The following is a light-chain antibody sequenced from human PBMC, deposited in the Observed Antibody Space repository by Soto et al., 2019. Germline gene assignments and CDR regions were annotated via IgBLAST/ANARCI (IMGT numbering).Light chain of an antibody. J-gene: IGLJ1*01. V-gene: IGLV2-14*03. CDR3: SSYSTGGSYV. CDR2: DVS. CDR1: SSDVGGYNS. Sequence: QSVLTQPASVSGSPGQSIAISCTGTSSDVGGYNSASWYQQHPGKAPKLLIYDVSNRPSGVSNRFSGSKSGNTASLTFSGLQAEDEADYYCSSYSTGGSYVFGTGTKVTVL.